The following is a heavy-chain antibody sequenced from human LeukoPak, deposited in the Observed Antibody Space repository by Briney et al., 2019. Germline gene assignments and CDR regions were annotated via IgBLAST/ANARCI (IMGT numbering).Heavy chain of an antibody. CDR3: AREPPSHSSGWYYFDY. D-gene: IGHD6-19*01. CDR1: GFTFSSYS. J-gene: IGHJ4*02. V-gene: IGHV3-7*01. Sequence: GGSLRLSCAASGFTFSSYSMNWVRQAPGKGLEWVANIKQDGSEKYYVDSVKGRFTISRDNAKNSLYLQMNSLRAEDTAVYYCAREPPSHSSGWYYFDYWGQGTLVTVSS. CDR2: IKQDGSEK.